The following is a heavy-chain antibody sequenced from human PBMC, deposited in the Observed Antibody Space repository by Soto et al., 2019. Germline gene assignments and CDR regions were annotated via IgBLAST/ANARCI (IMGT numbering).Heavy chain of an antibody. CDR1: GFTFSSYA. CDR3: AKDFGTDDFWSAYYTYYYMDV. Sequence: EVQLLESGGGLVQPGGSLRLSCAASGFTFSSYALNWVRQAPGKGLEWVSVISGSGDNTYYADSVKGRFTISRDNSKNTLYLQMNSLRAEDTAVYYCAKDFGTDDFWSAYYTYYYMDVWGNGTTVTVSS. J-gene: IGHJ6*03. D-gene: IGHD3-3*01. V-gene: IGHV3-23*01. CDR2: ISGSGDNT.